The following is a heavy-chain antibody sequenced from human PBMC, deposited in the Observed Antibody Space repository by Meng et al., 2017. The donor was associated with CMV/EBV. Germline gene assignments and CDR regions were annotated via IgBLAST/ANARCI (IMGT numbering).Heavy chain of an antibody. D-gene: IGHD1-26*01. J-gene: IGHJ4*02. CDR3: AGGEVLGLIFDY. CDR2: IYYSGST. V-gene: IGHV4-39*07. CDR1: GGSISSSSYY. Sequence: SETLSLTCTVSGGSISSSSYYWGWIRQPPGKGLEWIGSIYYSGSTYYNPSPKSRVTISVDTSKNQFSLKLSSVTAADTAVYYCAGGEVLGLIFDYWGQGTLVTVSS.